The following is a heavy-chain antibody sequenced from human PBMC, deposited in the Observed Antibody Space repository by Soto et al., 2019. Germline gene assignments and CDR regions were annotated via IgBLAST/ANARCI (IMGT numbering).Heavy chain of an antibody. CDR1: GFTFSSYA. CDR2: ISYDGSNK. D-gene: IGHD3-9*01. J-gene: IGHJ5*02. CDR3: ARDKPYYDILTGYHRFDP. Sequence: PGGSLRLSCAASGFTFSSYAMHWVRQAPGKGLEWVAVISYDGSNKYYADSVKGRFTISRDNSKNTLYLQMNSLRAEDTAVYYCARDKPYYDILTGYHRFDPWGQGNLVTVSS. V-gene: IGHV3-30-3*01.